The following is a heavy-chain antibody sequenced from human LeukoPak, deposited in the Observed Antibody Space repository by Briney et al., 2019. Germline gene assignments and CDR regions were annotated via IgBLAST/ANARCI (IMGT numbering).Heavy chain of an antibody. V-gene: IGHV3-53*01. J-gene: IGHJ4*02. CDR2: IYSGGDT. CDR1: GFTVSSNY. Sequence: GGSLRLSCAASGFTVSSNYTSWIRQAPGKGLEWVSVIYSGGDTYYADSVKGRFTISRDKSKNTLFLQMNSLRAEDTAVYYCATEGDSSGYYDYWGQGTLVTVSS. D-gene: IGHD3-22*01. CDR3: ATEGDSSGYYDY.